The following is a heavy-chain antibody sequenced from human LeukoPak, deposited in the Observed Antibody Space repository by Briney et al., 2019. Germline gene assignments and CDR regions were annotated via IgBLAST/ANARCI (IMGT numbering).Heavy chain of an antibody. CDR3: ARSDIDYYYYGMDV. CDR1: GGTFISYA. Sequence: EASVKVSCKASGGTFISYAISWVRQAPGQGLEWMGRINPNSGGTNYAQKFQGRVTMTRDTSISTAYMELSRLRSDDTAVYYCARSDIDYYYYGMDVWGQGTTVTVSS. V-gene: IGHV1-2*06. CDR2: INPNSGGT. D-gene: IGHD5-12*01. J-gene: IGHJ6*02.